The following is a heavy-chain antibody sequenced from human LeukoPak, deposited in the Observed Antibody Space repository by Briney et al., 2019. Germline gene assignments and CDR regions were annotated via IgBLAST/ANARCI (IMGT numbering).Heavy chain of an antibody. D-gene: IGHD7-27*01. Sequence: PGRSLRLSCAASGFTFSSYAIHWVRQAPGKGLEWVAVISYDGSNKYYADSVKGRFTISRDNSKNTLSLQMNSLRVEDTALYYCAQDIAWGAFEHWGQGTLVTVSS. CDR1: GFTFSSYA. CDR3: AQDIAWGAFEH. CDR2: ISYDGSNK. V-gene: IGHV3-30*04. J-gene: IGHJ4*02.